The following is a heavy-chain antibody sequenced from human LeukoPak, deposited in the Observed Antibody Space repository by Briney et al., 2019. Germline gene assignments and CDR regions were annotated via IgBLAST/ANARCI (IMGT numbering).Heavy chain of an antibody. CDR1: GFTFSSYA. D-gene: IGHD3-3*01. CDR3: GRGAVLRFFEWAHRAYYFDY. Sequence: GRSLRLSCAASGFTFSSYAMSWVRQAPGKGLGWVSAISGSGGSTYYADSVKGRFTISRDNSKNTLYPQTNSLRAEDTVVYYCGRGAVLRFFEWAHRAYYFDYWGQRTLVAVSS. V-gene: IGHV3-23*01. CDR2: ISGSGGST. J-gene: IGHJ4*02.